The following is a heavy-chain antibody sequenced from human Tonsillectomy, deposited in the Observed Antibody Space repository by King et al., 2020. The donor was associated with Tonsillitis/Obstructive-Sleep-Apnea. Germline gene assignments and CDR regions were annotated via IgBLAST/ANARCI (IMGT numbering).Heavy chain of an antibody. V-gene: IGHV3-21*01. CDR3: AREVLYLGCSSTSCHFDY. J-gene: IGHJ4*02. CDR1: GFTFSSYS. Sequence: VQLVESGGGLVKPGGSLRLSCAASGFTFSSYSMNWVRQAPGKGLEWVSSISSSSSYIYYADSVKGRFTISRDNAKNSLYLQMNSLRAEDTAVYYCAREVLYLGCSSTSCHFDYWGQGTLVTVSS. CDR2: ISSSSSYI. D-gene: IGHD2-2*01.